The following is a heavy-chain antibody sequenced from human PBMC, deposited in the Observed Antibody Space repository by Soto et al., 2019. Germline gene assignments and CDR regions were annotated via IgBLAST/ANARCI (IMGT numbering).Heavy chain of an antibody. CDR1: GFSLSTSGVG. CDR2: FYWDDDK. D-gene: IGHD3-10*01. Sequence: QITLKESGPTLVKPTQTLTLTCTLSGFSLSTSGVGVGWIRQPPGKALEWLALFYWDDDKRYSPSLKSRLTITKDTSKDQVVLTMTNMDPMDTGTDYCAHRFGGYAFDIWGQGTMVTVSS. CDR3: AHRFGGYAFDI. V-gene: IGHV2-5*02. J-gene: IGHJ3*02.